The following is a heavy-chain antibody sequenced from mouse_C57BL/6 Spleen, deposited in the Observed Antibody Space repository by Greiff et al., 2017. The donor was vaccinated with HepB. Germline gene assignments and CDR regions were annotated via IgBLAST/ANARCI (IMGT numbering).Heavy chain of an antibody. CDR2: ISSGGSYT. V-gene: IGHV5-6*01. CDR3: ARHQGGNWFAY. CDR1: GFTFSSYG. J-gene: IGHJ3*01. Sequence: EVKLVESGGDLVKPGGSLKLSCAASGFTFSSYGMSWVRQTPDKRLEWVATISSGGSYTYYPDSVKGRITISRDNAKNTLYLQMSSLKSEDTAMYYCARHQGGNWFAYWGQGTLVTVSA.